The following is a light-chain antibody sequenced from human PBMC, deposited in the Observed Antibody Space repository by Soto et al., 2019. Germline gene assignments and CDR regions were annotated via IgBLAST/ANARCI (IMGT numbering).Light chain of an antibody. CDR3: QQLNSYPHT. V-gene: IGKV1-9*01. CDR1: QGVSSY. J-gene: IGKJ2*01. Sequence: TQLTQSPSSLSASVGDRVTITCRASQGVSSYLAWYQQKPGKAPTLLIYSSSTLQSGVPSRFSGSRSGTDFTLTIGGLQPDDSATYYCQQLNSYPHTFGQGTKLEIK. CDR2: SSS.